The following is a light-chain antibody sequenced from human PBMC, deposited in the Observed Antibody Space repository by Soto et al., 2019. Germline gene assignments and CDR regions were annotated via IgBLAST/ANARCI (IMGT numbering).Light chain of an antibody. Sequence: DLQMTQSPSSLSASVGDRVTITCRASQTISSYLNWYQQKPGKAPKLLIFAASSLQSVVPSRFSGSGSGTYFTLTISTLQPEDFATYYCQQSYSTPSITFGQRTRLEIK. V-gene: IGKV1-39*01. J-gene: IGKJ5*01. CDR3: QQSYSTPSIT. CDR1: QTISSY. CDR2: AAS.